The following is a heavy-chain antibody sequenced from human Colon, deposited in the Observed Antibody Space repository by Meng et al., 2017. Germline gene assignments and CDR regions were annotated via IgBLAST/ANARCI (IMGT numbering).Heavy chain of an antibody. CDR1: GYTFTSYG. Sequence: ASVKVSCKASGYTFTSYGISWLRQAPGQGLEWMGWISAYNGNTNYAQKLQGRVTMTTDTSTSTAYMELRSLRSDDTAVYYCARYDSSGYYFSRKYYFDYWGQGTLVTVSS. D-gene: IGHD3-22*01. CDR2: ISAYNGNT. V-gene: IGHV1-18*01. CDR3: ARYDSSGYYFSRKYYFDY. J-gene: IGHJ4*02.